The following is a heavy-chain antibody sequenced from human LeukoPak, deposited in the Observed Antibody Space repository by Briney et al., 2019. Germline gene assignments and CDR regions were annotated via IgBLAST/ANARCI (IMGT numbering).Heavy chain of an antibody. J-gene: IGHJ4*02. CDR1: GGTFSSYA. Sequence: GASVKVSCKASGGTFSSYAISWVRQAPGQGLEWMGRIIPILGIANYAQKFQGRVTITADKSTSTAYLELSSLRSEDTAVYYCTRDVDSSGYYYYWGQGTLVTVSS. CDR2: IIPILGIA. D-gene: IGHD3-22*01. V-gene: IGHV1-69*04. CDR3: TRDVDSSGYYYY.